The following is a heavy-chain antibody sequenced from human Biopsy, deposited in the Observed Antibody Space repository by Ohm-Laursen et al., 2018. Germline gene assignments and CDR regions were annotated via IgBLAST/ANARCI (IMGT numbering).Heavy chain of an antibody. D-gene: IGHD4-11*01. J-gene: IGHJ6*02. Sequence: SETLSLTCTVSGDSGTKYYWSWIRQPPGKGLEWIGHIYYSVMTNYNPSLQSRVSISVDTSRNQVSLTLSSVTAADMAVYYCARDSGILNYGNFKYYHYYGMDVWGRGTKVTVSS. CDR2: IYYSVMT. V-gene: IGHV4-59*02. CDR3: ARDSGILNYGNFKYYHYYGMDV. CDR1: GDSGTKYY.